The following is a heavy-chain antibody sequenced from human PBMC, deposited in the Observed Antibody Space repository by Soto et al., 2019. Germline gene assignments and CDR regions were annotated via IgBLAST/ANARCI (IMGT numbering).Heavy chain of an antibody. CDR3: ARGGSLYWYFDL. CDR1: GYTFTSYA. J-gene: IGHJ2*01. CDR2: INAGNVNT. D-gene: IGHD1-26*01. V-gene: IGHV1-3*01. Sequence: DSVKVSCKASGYTFTSYAMHWVRQAPGQRLEWMGWINAGNVNTKYSQKFQGRVTITRDTSASTAYMELSSLRSEDTAVYYCARGGSLYWYFDLWGRRSLVTVSS.